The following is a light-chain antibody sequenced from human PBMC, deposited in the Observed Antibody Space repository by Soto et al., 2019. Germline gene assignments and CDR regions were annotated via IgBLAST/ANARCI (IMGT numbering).Light chain of an antibody. J-gene: IGKJ5*01. CDR2: TTS. CDR1: QTIDKY. CDR3: QQYNNWPAIT. V-gene: IGKV1-39*01. Sequence: DIQMTQSPSSLSASVGDRFTITCRSSQTIDKYLNWYQEKPGKAPKLLIYTTSTLQSEVPSRFSGSGSGTEFTLTISSLQSEDFAVYYCQQYNNWPAITFGQGTRLEI.